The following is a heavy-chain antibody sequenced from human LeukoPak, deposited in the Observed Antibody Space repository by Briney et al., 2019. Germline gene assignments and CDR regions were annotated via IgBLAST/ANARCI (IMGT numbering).Heavy chain of an antibody. CDR2: ISHDVKTT. CDR1: GFSFSDSV. Sequence: PGGSLRLSCVASGFSFSDSVIHWVRQAPGKGLEWVAVISHDVKTTYYADSARGRFTISRDNSRNTVFLQMNRLRPEDTAVYYCVKKGYYGWGSPPTFYFDFGGQGPRVTVSS. D-gene: IGHD3-10*01. CDR3: VKKGYYGWGSPPTFYFDF. V-gene: IGHV3-30*04. J-gene: IGHJ4*02.